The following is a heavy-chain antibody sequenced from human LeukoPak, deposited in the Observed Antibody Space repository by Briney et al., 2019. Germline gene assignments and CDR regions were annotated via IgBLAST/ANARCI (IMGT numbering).Heavy chain of an antibody. Sequence: GGSLRLSCAASGFTFSSYGMHWVRQAPGKGLEWVAVIWYDGSNKYYADSVKGRFTISRDNSKNTLYLQINSLRAEDTAVYYCARDGSITMVRGVIGGMDVWGQGTTVTVSS. CDR2: IWYDGSNK. CDR1: GFTFSSYG. D-gene: IGHD3-10*01. J-gene: IGHJ6*02. V-gene: IGHV3-33*01. CDR3: ARDGSITMVRGVIGGMDV.